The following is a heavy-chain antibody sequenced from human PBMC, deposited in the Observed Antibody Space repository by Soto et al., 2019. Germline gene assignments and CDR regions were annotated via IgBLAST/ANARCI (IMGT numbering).Heavy chain of an antibody. CDR1: GFTFSSYG. V-gene: IGHV3-30*18. CDR2: ISYDGSNK. Sequence: GGSLRLSCAASGFTFSSYGMHWVRQAPAKGLEWVAVISYDGSNKYYADSVKGRFTISRDNSKNTLYLQMNSLRAEDTAVYYCAKDALLESDSSGYLDYWGQGTLVTVSS. J-gene: IGHJ4*02. D-gene: IGHD3-22*01. CDR3: AKDALLESDSSGYLDY.